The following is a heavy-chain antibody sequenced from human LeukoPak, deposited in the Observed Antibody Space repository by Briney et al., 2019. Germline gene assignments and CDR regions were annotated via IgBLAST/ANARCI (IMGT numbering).Heavy chain of an antibody. V-gene: IGHV3-11*04. CDR1: GFTFSDYY. CDR3: ARGDIVVVPYYFDY. CDR2: ISSSGSTI. J-gene: IGHJ4*02. Sequence: AGGSLRLSCAASGFTFSDYYMSWIRQAPGKGLEWVSYISSSGSTIYYADSVKGRFTISRDNAKNSLYLQMNSLRAEDTAVYYCARGDIVVVPYYFDYWGQGTLVTVSS. D-gene: IGHD2-2*01.